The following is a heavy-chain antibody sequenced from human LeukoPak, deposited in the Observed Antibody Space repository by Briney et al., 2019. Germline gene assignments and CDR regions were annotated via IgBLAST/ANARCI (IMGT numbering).Heavy chain of an antibody. Sequence: GGSLRLSCAASGFTFSSYWMHWVRQAPGKGLEWVANIKQDGSEKYYVDSVKGRFTISRDNAKNSLYLQMNSLRAEDTAVYYCARDASSGWYGGAFDIWGQGTMVTVSS. CDR1: GFTFSSYW. D-gene: IGHD6-19*01. J-gene: IGHJ3*02. CDR3: ARDASSGWYGGAFDI. CDR2: IKQDGSEK. V-gene: IGHV3-7*01.